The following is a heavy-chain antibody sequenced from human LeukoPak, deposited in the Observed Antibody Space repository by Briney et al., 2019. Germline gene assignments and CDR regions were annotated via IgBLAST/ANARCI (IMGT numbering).Heavy chain of an antibody. D-gene: IGHD6-19*01. CDR3: ATGYSSGWYFYFQH. J-gene: IGHJ1*01. V-gene: IGHV3-23*01. Sequence: GGSLRLSYVVSGFTFSDYGMNWVRQAPGKGLEWVSGISGKGGSSYNADSVKGRFSVSRDNRKNTLYLQMNSLRAEDTAVYYCATGYSSGWYFYFQHWGQGSLVSVSS. CDR2: ISGKGGSS. CDR1: GFTFSDYG.